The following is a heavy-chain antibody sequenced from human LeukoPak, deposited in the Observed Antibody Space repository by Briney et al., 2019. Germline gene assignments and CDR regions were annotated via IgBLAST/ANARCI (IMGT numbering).Heavy chain of an antibody. Sequence: SGGSLEISCKGSGYSFTSHWIGWVRQLPGKGLEWMGIVNPEDSDTIYSPSFQGQVTISADESITTAYLQWSSLKASDTAMYYCARLRWPRGGRSSFDYWGQGALVTVSS. CDR3: ARLRWPRGGRSSFDY. V-gene: IGHV5-51*01. D-gene: IGHD3-10*01. CDR1: GYSFTSHW. CDR2: VNPEDSDT. J-gene: IGHJ4*02.